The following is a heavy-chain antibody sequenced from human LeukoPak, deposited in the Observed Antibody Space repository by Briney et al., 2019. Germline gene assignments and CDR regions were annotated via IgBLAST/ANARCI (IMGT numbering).Heavy chain of an antibody. D-gene: IGHD5-24*01. V-gene: IGHV3-7*01. CDR1: GFTFSTHW. J-gene: IGHJ4*02. CDR3: ARLLGTATTYDY. Sequence: GGSLRLSCEASGFTFSTHWMSWVRQAPGKWLEWVASITPDGSQKHYVDSVKGRFTISRDNTENSLYLQMHSLGAEDTAVYYCARLLGTATTYDYWGQGTLVTVSS. CDR2: ITPDGSQK.